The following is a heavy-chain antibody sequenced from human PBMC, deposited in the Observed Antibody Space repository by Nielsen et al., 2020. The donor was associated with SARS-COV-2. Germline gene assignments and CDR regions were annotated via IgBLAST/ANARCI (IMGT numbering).Heavy chain of an antibody. CDR2: VSYSGRT. D-gene: IGHD3-16*01. Sequence: SETLSLTCTVSGGSISTYYWSWIRQSPGKGVEWIAQVSYSGRTDYNPPLSLERRVTISVDTSKNQVSLQLSSVTAADTALYYCARQRGRGWYFDLWGRGTLVTVSS. CDR3: ARQRGRGWYFDL. V-gene: IGHV4-59*08. CDR1: GGSISTYY. J-gene: IGHJ2*01.